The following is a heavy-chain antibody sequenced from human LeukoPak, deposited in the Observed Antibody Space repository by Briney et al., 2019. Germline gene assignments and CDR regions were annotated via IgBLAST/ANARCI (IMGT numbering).Heavy chain of an antibody. CDR2: INHSGST. V-gene: IGHV4-34*01. CDR3: ARVRITMVRGVIITPVYFDY. CDR1: GGSFSGYY. D-gene: IGHD3-10*01. J-gene: IGHJ4*02. Sequence: PSETLSLTCAVYGGSFSGYYWSWIRQPPGKGLEWIGEINHSGSTNYNPSLKSRVTISVDTSKNQFSLKLSSVTAADTAMYYCARVRITMVRGVIITPVYFDYWGQGTLVTVSS.